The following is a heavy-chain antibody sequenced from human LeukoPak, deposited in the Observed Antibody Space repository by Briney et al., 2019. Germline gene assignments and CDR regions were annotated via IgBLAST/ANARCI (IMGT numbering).Heavy chain of an antibody. V-gene: IGHV2-5*02. CDR2: IYWDDDK. J-gene: IGHJ4*02. Sequence: SGPTRVKPTQTLTLTCTFSGFSLSTSGVGAGWIRQPPGKALEWLALIYWDDDKRYRPSLKSRLTITKDTSKNQVVLTMTNMDPVDTATYYCARGRFGELYLDYWGQGTLVTVSS. CDR1: GFSLSTSGVG. D-gene: IGHD3-10*01. CDR3: ARGRFGELYLDY.